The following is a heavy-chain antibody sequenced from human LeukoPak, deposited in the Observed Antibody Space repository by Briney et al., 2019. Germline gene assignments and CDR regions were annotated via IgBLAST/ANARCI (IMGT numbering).Heavy chain of an antibody. D-gene: IGHD2-15*01. CDR1: GFTFSSYW. V-gene: IGHV3-74*01. CDR3: AKVRSWIPFFDY. J-gene: IGHJ4*02. Sequence: GGSLRLSCAVSGFTFSSYWMHWVRQAPGKGLVWVSRIDRDGSRINYADSVKGRFTISRDNGKNTLFLQMNSLRAEDAAVYYCAKVRSWIPFFDYWGQGTLVTVSS. CDR2: IDRDGSRI.